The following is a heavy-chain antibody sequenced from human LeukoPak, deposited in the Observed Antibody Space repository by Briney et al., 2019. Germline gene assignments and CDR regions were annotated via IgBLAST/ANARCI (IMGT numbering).Heavy chain of an antibody. J-gene: IGHJ6*02. CDR2: IIPILGIA. Sequence: SVKVSCKASGGTFSSYAISLVRQAPGQGLEWMGRIIPILGIANYAQKFQGRVTITADKSTSTAYMELSSLRSEDTAVYYCARDRYSDSSGYYYYYYGMDVWGQGTTVTVSS. V-gene: IGHV1-69*04. CDR3: ARDRYSDSSGYYYYYYGMDV. D-gene: IGHD3-22*01. CDR1: GGTFSSYA.